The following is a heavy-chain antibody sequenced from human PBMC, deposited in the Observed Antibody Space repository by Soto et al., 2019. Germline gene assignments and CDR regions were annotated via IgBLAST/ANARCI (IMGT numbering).Heavy chain of an antibody. CDR2: INAGNGNT. J-gene: IGHJ5*02. D-gene: IGHD3-3*01. CDR1: GYTFTSYA. CDR3: ARTYYDFWSGYYLNWFDP. V-gene: IGHV1-3*01. Sequence: QVQLVQSGAEVKKPGASVKVSCKASGYTFTSYAMHWVRQAPGQRLEWMGWINAGNGNTKYSQKSQGRVTITRDTSASTAYMELSSLRSEDTAVYYCARTYYDFWSGYYLNWFDPWGQGTLVTVSS.